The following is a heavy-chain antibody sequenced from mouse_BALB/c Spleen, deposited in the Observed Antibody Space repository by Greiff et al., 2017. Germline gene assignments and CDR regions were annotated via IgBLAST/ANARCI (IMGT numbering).Heavy chain of an antibody. V-gene: IGHV3-2*02. Sequence: EVKLQESGPGLVKPSQSLSLTCTVTGYSITSDYAWNWIRQFPGNKLGWMGYISYSGSTSYNPSLKSRISITRDTSKNQFFLQLNSVTTEDTTTYYCARSQLGLRAWFAYWGQGTLVTVSA. CDR3: ARSQLGLRAWFAY. D-gene: IGHD3-1*01. CDR1: GYSITSDYA. J-gene: IGHJ3*01. CDR2: ISYSGST.